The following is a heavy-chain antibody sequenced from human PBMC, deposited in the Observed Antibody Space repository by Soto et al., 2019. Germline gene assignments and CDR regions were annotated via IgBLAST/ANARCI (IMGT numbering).Heavy chain of an antibody. J-gene: IGHJ4*02. Sequence: EVQLVESGGGLVKPGGSLRLSCAASGFTFSNAWMSWVRQAPGKGLEWVGRIKSKTDGGTTDYAAPVKGRFTISRDNSKNTLYLQMNSLRAEDTAVYYCAKDSLRVAVAGTFDYWGQGTLVTVSS. CDR2: IKSKTDGGTT. CDR1: GFTFSNAW. V-gene: IGHV3-15*01. D-gene: IGHD6-19*01. CDR3: AKDSLRVAVAGTFDY.